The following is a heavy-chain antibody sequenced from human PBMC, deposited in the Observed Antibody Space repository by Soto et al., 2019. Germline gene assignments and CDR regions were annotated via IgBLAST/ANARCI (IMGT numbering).Heavy chain of an antibody. CDR1: GFTFISYA. CDR2: ISGSGGST. V-gene: IGHV3-23*01. D-gene: IGHD1-26*01. J-gene: IGHJ4*02. Sequence: GGSLRLSCAASGFTFISYAMSWVRQAPGKGLEWVSAISGSGGSTYYADSVKGRFTISRDNSKNTLYLQMNSLRAEDTAVYYCAKWWELRVGYFDYWGQGTLVTVSS. CDR3: AKWWELRVGYFDY.